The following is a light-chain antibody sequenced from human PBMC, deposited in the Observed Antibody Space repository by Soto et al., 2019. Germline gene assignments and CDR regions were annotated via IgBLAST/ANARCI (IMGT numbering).Light chain of an antibody. Sequence: QSVLTQPASVSGSPGQSITISCTGTTSDVGASIYVSWYQQHPGKAPELMIYEVSNRPSGVSNRFSGSKSGNTASLTISGLQAEDEAYYYCSSYTTTNTLFVFXSGTKVTVL. CDR2: EVS. CDR3: SSYTTTNTLFV. J-gene: IGLJ1*01. CDR1: TSDVGASIY. V-gene: IGLV2-14*01.